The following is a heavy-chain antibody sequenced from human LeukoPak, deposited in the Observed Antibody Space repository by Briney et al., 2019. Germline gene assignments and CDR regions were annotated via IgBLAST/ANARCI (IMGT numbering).Heavy chain of an antibody. CDR1: GGSISSSSYY. D-gene: IGHD2-15*01. J-gene: IGHJ4*02. Sequence: KPSETLSLTCTVSGGSISSSSYYWGWIRQPPGKGLEWIGSIYYSGSTYYNPSLKSRVTISVDTSKNQFSLKLGSVTAADTAVYYCARLAMVVAFFDYWGQGTLVTVSS. CDR2: IYYSGST. V-gene: IGHV4-39*01. CDR3: ARLAMVVAFFDY.